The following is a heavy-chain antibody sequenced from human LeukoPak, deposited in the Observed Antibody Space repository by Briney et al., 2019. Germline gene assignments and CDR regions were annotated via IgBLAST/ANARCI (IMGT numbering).Heavy chain of an antibody. D-gene: IGHD6-13*01. V-gene: IGHV1-2*02. CDR2: INPNSGGT. CDR3: ARDDPRDSSSWYGDYYYMDV. CDR1: GYTFTGYY. Sequence: GASVKVSCKASGYTFTGYYMHWVRQAPGQGLEWMGWINPNSGGTNYAQKFQGRVTMTRDTSISTAYMELSRLRSDDTAVYYCARDDPRDSSSWYGDYYYMDVWGKGTTVTISS. J-gene: IGHJ6*03.